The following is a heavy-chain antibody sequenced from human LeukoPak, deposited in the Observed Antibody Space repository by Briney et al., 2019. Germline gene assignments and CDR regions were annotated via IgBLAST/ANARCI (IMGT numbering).Heavy chain of an antibody. Sequence: PSETLSLTCTVSGGSISSYYWSWIRQPAGKGLEWIGRIYTSGSTNYNPSLKSRVTMSVDTSKNQFSLKLSSVTAADTAVYYCARDRRDYYDSRGYYDNVDAFDIWGQGTMVTVSS. CDR3: ARDRRDYYDSRGYYDNVDAFDI. V-gene: IGHV4-4*07. D-gene: IGHD3-22*01. J-gene: IGHJ3*02. CDR2: IYTSGST. CDR1: GGSISSYY.